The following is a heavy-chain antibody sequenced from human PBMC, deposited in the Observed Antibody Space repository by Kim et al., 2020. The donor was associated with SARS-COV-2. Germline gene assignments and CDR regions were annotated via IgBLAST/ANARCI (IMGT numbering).Heavy chain of an antibody. CDR3: ARDPRDYYDSSGFDY. J-gene: IGHJ4*02. Sequence: QKFHGRVTITADESTSTAYMELSSLRSEDTAVYYCARDPRDYYDSSGFDYWGQGTLVTVSS. V-gene: IGHV1-69*01. D-gene: IGHD3-22*01.